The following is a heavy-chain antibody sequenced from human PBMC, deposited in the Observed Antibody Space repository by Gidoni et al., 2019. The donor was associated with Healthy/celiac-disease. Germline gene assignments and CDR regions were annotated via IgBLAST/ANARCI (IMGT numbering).Heavy chain of an antibody. CDR2: IYYSGST. V-gene: IGHV4-59*08. D-gene: IGHD3-10*01. CDR1: GGSISSYY. J-gene: IGHJ6*02. Sequence: QVQLQESGPGLVKPSETLSLTCTVSGGSISSYYWSWIRQPPGKGLEWIGYIYYSGSTNYNPSLKSRVTISVDTSKNQCSLKLSSVTAADTAVYYCARTGPKQYGSGSYYKYYHYYGMDVWGQGTTVTVSS. CDR3: ARTGPKQYGSGSYYKYYHYYGMDV.